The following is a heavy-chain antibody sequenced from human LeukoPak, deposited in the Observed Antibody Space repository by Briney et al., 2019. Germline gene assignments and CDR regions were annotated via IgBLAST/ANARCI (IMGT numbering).Heavy chain of an antibody. CDR1: VDSVSANNAA. V-gene: IGHV6-1*01. Sequence: SQTLSLTCAISVDSVSANNAAWSWLRQSPSRGLEWLGRTYYRSKWYFDYAVSVRSRITINQDTAKNQFSLHLNSVTPEDTAVYYCARYSSGAIGYWGQGALVTVSS. J-gene: IGHJ4*02. CDR3: ARYSSGAIGY. D-gene: IGHD6-19*01. CDR2: TYYRSKWYF.